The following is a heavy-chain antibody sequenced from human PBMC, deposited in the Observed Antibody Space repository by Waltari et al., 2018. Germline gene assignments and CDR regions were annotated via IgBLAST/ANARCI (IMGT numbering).Heavy chain of an antibody. J-gene: IGHJ6*02. CDR3: ARDLPVNYDILTGSLTYYYYGMDV. V-gene: IGHV3-48*03. Sequence: ASGFTFSSYEMNWVRQAPGKGLEWVSYISSSGSTIYYADSVKGRFTISRDNAKNSLYLQMNSLRAEDTAVYYCARDLPVNYDILTGSLTYYYYGMDVWGQGTTVTVSS. CDR1: GFTFSSYE. D-gene: IGHD3-9*01. CDR2: ISSSGSTI.